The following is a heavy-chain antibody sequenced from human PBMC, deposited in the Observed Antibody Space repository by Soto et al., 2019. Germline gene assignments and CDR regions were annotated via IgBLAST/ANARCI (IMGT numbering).Heavy chain of an antibody. CDR1: GSSLSGHY. CDR2: IYYGGST. J-gene: IGHJ5*01. V-gene: IGHV4-59*08. Sequence: SETLSLTCTVSGSSLSGHYWSWMRQPPGKGLECIGYIYYGGSTNYNPSLKSRVTISVDTSNNQFSLQLNSVTPDDTAVYYCVRLIGNSWLGSWGQGTLVTVSS. CDR3: VRLIGNSWLGS.